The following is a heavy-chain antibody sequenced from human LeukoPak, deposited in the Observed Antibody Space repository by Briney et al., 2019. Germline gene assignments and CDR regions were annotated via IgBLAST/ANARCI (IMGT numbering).Heavy chain of an antibody. Sequence: PGGSLRLSCAASGFTFSSYGMHWVRQAPGKGLEWVAVISYDGSNKYYADSVKGRFTISRDNSKNTLYLQMNSLRAEDTAVYYCAKDGSGSYYSYYYYYYMDVWGKGTTVTVSS. V-gene: IGHV3-30*18. CDR3: AKDGSGSYYSYYYYYYMDV. D-gene: IGHD3-10*01. CDR2: ISYDGSNK. CDR1: GFTFSSYG. J-gene: IGHJ6*03.